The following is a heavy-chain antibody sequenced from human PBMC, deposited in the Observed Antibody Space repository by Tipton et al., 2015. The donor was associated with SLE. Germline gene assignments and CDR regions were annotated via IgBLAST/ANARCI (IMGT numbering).Heavy chain of an antibody. CDR1: GFTFSDYY. CDR2: ISSSGSTI. Sequence: SLRLSCAASGFTFSDYYMSWIRQAPGKGLEWVSYISSSGSTIYYADSVKGRFTISRDNAKNSLYLQMNSLRAEDTAAYYCARDFGHSSGWYYFDYWGQGTLVTVSS. D-gene: IGHD6-19*01. J-gene: IGHJ4*02. V-gene: IGHV3-11*01. CDR3: ARDFGHSSGWYYFDY.